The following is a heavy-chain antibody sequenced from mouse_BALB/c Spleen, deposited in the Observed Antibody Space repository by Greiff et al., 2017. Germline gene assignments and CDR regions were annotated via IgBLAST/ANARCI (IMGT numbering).Heavy chain of an antibody. CDR3: DRDGLSTTDTGFGY. CDR1: GFNIKDTY. V-gene: IGHV14-3*02. CDR2: IDPANGNT. Sequence: EVQLQQSGAELVKPGASVKLSCTASGFNIKDTYMHWVKQRPEQGLEWIGRIDPANGNTKYDPKFQGKATITADTSSNTAYLQLSSLTSEDTAVYYRDRDGLSTTDTGFGYRGEGTLVTVSA. D-gene: IGHD2-4*01. J-gene: IGHJ3*01.